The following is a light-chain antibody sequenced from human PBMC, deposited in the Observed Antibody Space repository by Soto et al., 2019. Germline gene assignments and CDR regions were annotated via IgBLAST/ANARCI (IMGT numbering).Light chain of an antibody. CDR2: DAS. CDR1: QTVGRT. J-gene: IGKJ5*01. V-gene: IGKV3-15*01. CDR3: QQYNNWPPIT. Sequence: EIVLTQSPATLSLSPGERATLSCRASQTVGRTLAWYQQKPGQAPRLLISDASTRATGIPARFSGSGSGTEFTLTISSLQSEDFAVYFCQQYNNWPPITFGQGTRLEIK.